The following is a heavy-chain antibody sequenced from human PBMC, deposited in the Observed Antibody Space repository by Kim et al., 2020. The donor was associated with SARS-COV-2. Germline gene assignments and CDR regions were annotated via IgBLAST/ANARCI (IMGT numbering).Heavy chain of an antibody. Sequence: KGRFTISRDNSKNTLYLQMNSLRAEDTAVYYCAKEKGVATILYYYYGMDVWGQGTTVTVSS. D-gene: IGHD5-12*01. J-gene: IGHJ6*02. V-gene: IGHV3-33*06. CDR3: AKEKGVATILYYYYGMDV.